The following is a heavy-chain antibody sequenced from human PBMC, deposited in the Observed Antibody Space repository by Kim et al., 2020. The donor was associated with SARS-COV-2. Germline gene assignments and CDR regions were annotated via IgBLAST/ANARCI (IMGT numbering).Heavy chain of an antibody. D-gene: IGHD4-17*01. V-gene: IGHV1-18*04. CDR2: ISARDGYA. CDR1: GYIFSTYG. J-gene: IGHJ4*02. Sequence: ASVKVSCKASGYIFSTYGFSWVRQAPGQGLELLGWISARDGYAHYAQKVQGRVTMTTDTSTNTAYMELWSLRSDDTAMYYCARGAYADVSFDYWGQGALVTVSS. CDR3: ARGAYADVSFDY.